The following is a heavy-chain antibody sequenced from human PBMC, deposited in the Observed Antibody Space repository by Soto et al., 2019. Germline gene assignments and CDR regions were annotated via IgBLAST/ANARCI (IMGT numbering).Heavy chain of an antibody. CDR1: GYSISSGYY. J-gene: IGHJ3*02. CDR2: IYHSGST. V-gene: IGHV4-38-2*01. D-gene: IGHD1-26*01. CDR3: ASSWLLRAFDI. Sequence: SETLSLTCAVSGYSISSGYYWGWIRQPPGKGLEWIGSIYHSGSTYYNPSLKSRVTISVDTSKNQFSLKLSSVTAADTAVYYCASSWLLRAFDIWGQGTMVTVSS.